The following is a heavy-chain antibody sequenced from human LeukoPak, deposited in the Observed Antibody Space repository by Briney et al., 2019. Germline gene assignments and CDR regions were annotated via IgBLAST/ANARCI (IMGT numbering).Heavy chain of an antibody. Sequence: ASVTVSCKAPGYTFTGYYMHWVRQAPGQGLEWMGWINPNSGGTNYAQKFQGRVTMTRDTSISTAYMELSRLRSDDTAVYYCARDIVATEIDYWGQGTLVTVSS. J-gene: IGHJ4*02. CDR1: GYTFTGYY. CDR2: INPNSGGT. V-gene: IGHV1-2*02. CDR3: ARDIVATEIDY. D-gene: IGHD5-12*01.